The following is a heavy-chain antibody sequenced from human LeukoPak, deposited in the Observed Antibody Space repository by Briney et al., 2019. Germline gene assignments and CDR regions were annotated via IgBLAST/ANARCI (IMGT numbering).Heavy chain of an antibody. D-gene: IGHD5-18*01. Sequence: GGSLRLSCAASGFTFSSYEMNWVRQAPGKGLEWVSYISSGSTIYYADSVKGRFTISRDNAKNSLYLQMNSLRAEDTAVYYCASSGYSYGPFDYWGQGTLVTVSS. J-gene: IGHJ4*02. V-gene: IGHV3-48*03. CDR2: ISSGSTI. CDR3: ASSGYSYGPFDY. CDR1: GFTFSSYE.